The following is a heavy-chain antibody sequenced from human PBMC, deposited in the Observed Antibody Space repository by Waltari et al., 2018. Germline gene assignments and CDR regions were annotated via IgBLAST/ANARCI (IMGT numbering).Heavy chain of an antibody. Sequence: QVQLQQWGAGLLKPSETLSLTCAVYGGSFSGYYWSWIRQPPGQGLEWIEEINHSGSTNYNPSLKSRVTISVDTSKNQFSLKLSSVTAADTAVYYCARGPGAAPGLRVPYYYYMDVWGKGTTVTVSS. CDR1: GGSFSGYY. CDR3: ARGPGAAPGLRVPYYYYMDV. V-gene: IGHV4-34*01. J-gene: IGHJ6*03. D-gene: IGHD6-6*01. CDR2: INHSGST.